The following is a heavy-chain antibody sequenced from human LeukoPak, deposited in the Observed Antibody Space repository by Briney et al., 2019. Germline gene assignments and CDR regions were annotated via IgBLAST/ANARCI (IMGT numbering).Heavy chain of an antibody. CDR2: IKSKTDGGTP. V-gene: IGHV3-15*01. CDR3: TGVSRSSWYDY. CDR1: GFTFSNAW. D-gene: IGHD6-13*01. J-gene: IGHJ4*02. Sequence: GGSLRLSCAASGFTFSNAWMSWVRQAPGKGLEWVGRIKSKTDGGTPDYAAPVRGRFTISRDDSKNTLYLQMNSLKTEDTAVYYCTGVSRSSWYDYWGQGTLVTVSS.